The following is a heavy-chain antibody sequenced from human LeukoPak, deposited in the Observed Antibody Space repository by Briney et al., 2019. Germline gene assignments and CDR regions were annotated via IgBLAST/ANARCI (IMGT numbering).Heavy chain of an antibody. D-gene: IGHD7-27*01. J-gene: IGHJ3*02. Sequence: TLSLTCAVYGGSFSSGSYDWGWIRQPAGKGLEWIVRIYTSGSTNYNPSLKSRVTISVDTSKNQFSLKLSSVTAADTAVYYCARNRNWGVGAFDIWGQGTMVTVSS. CDR3: ARNRNWGVGAFDI. V-gene: IGHV4-61*02. CDR1: GGSFSSGSYD. CDR2: IYTSGST.